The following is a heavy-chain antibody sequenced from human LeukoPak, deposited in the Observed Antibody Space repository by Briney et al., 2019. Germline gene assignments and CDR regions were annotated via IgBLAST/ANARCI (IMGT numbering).Heavy chain of an antibody. Sequence: PSETLSLTCAVYGGSFSDYFWNWIRQPPDKGLEWIGDINHGGGTNYNPSLKSRATISVDTSKKQFSLNLTSVTAADTAVYYCARGEDGTGDYRPTYFDSWGQGTLVTVSS. CDR3: ARGEDGTGDYRPTYFDS. V-gene: IGHV4-34*01. CDR1: GGSFSDYF. D-gene: IGHD4-17*01. CDR2: INHGGGT. J-gene: IGHJ4*02.